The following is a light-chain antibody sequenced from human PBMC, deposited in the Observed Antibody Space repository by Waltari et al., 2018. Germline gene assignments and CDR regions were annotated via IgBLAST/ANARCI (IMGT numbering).Light chain of an antibody. Sequence: SYELTQPPSVSVSPGQTASITCSGDILREKYVCWYQQKPGQSPVLVIYQDSKRPSLSPERFSGSNSGNTATLTISGTQAMEEADYYCQAWDISTASVVFGGGTELTVL. V-gene: IGLV3-1*01. CDR3: QAWDISTASVV. CDR1: ILREKY. J-gene: IGLJ2*01. CDR2: QDS.